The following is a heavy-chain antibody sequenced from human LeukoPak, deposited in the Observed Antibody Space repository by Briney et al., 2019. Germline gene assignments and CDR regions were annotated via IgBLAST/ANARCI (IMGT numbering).Heavy chain of an antibody. Sequence: ASVKVSCRASGYNFPSYGINWVRQAPGQGLEWMGWIRPHTGETNSAQRFQDRVTMTTDTSTTTAYMELRSLRFDDTAVYYCARDRGGKGSAIFYWGQGSLVTVSS. CDR3: ARDRGGKGSAIFY. CDR2: IRPHTGET. J-gene: IGHJ4*02. V-gene: IGHV1-18*01. CDR1: GYNFPSYG. D-gene: IGHD2-2*01.